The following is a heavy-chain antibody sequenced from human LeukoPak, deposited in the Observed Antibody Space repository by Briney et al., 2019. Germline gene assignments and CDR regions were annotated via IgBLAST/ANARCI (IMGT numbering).Heavy chain of an antibody. D-gene: IGHD6-13*01. V-gene: IGHV3-53*01. Sequence: GGSLRLSCAASGFTVSSNYMSWVRQAPGKGLEWVSVIYSGGSTYYADSVKGRFTVSRDSSKNTLYLQMNSLRAEDTAVYYCARLLIAAAGGFDYWGQGTLVTVSS. CDR1: GFTVSSNY. J-gene: IGHJ4*02. CDR3: ARLLIAAAGGFDY. CDR2: IYSGGST.